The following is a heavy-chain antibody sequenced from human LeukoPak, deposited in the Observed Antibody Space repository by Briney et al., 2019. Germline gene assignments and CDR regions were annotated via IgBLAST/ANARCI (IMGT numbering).Heavy chain of an antibody. D-gene: IGHD2-2*01. CDR1: GGSISSYY. V-gene: IGHV4-4*07. CDR3: ARYCSSISCYGDYYYMDV. J-gene: IGHJ6*03. Sequence: SETLSLTCTVSGGSISSYYWSWIRQPAGRGLEWIGRIYTGGSTYYNPSLMGRVTISADKSKNQFSLKLRSVTAADTAVYYCARYCSSISCYGDYYYMDVWGKGTKVTVSS. CDR2: IYTGGST.